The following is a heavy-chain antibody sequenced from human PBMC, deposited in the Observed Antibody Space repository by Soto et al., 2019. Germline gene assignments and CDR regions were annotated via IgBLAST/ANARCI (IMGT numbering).Heavy chain of an antibody. CDR2: IYSDGTT. V-gene: IGHV3-66*01. CDR1: GLTVSSNY. J-gene: IGHJ4*02. D-gene: IGHD3-10*01. CDR3: ARAAGLY. Sequence: EVQLVESGGGLVQPGGSLRLSCAASGLTVSSNYMSWVRQAPGKGLEWLSVIYSDGTTYYGDSVKGRFTISRDNSKNTLYLQMTSLRAEYTAVYYCARAAGLYWGQGTPVTVSS.